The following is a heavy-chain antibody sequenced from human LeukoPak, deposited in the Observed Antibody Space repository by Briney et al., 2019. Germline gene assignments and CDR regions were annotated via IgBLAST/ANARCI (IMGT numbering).Heavy chain of an antibody. CDR3: ARHRHTNNPPEYFDS. Sequence: GESLKISCKGSGYSFTTYWIGWVRQMPGKGLEWMGIIYPGDSDARYSPSFQGQVAISADKSISTAYLQWSSLKASDTAMYYCARHRHTNNPPEYFDSWGQGTLVTVSS. CDR1: GYSFTTYW. J-gene: IGHJ4*02. CDR2: IYPGDSDA. V-gene: IGHV5-51*01. D-gene: IGHD1-14*01.